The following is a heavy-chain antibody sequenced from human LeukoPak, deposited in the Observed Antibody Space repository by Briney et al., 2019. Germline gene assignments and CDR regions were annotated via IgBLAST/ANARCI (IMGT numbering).Heavy chain of an antibody. V-gene: IGHV3-48*04. CDR1: GFTFSSYS. D-gene: IGHD4-17*01. CDR3: ARETVHY. CDR2: IGRGYGIT. Sequence: GWSLRLSCAASGFTFSSYSMNWVRQAPGQGLEWVSYIGRGYGITYYADSVKGRFTVSRDDAKNSVYLQMNSLRADDTALYYCARETVHYWGQGILVTVSS. J-gene: IGHJ4*02.